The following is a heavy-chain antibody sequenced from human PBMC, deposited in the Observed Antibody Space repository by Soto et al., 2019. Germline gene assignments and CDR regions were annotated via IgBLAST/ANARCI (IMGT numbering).Heavy chain of an antibody. D-gene: IGHD1-7*01. Sequence: SETLSLTCTVSGGSISSGDYYWSWIRQPPGKGLEWIGYIYYSGSTYYNPSLKSRVTISVDTSKNQFSLKLSSVTAADTAVYYCARAPTGTTGLDYWGQGTLVTVSS. V-gene: IGHV4-30-4*01. J-gene: IGHJ4*02. CDR1: GGSISSGDYY. CDR2: IYYSGST. CDR3: ARAPTGTTGLDY.